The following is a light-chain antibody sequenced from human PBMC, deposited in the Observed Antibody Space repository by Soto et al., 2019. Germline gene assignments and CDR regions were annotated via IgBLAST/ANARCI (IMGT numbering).Light chain of an antibody. V-gene: IGLV1-40*01. J-gene: IGLJ1*01. Sequence: QSVLTQPPSVSGAPGQRVTISCTGGTSNIGAGYDVHWYQQLPGTAPKLLIFRNNNRRSGGPDRFSGCKSGTSASLLITGLQTEDEAFYYCRAYHYRLSGSGVFGTGTKLTVL. CDR2: RNN. CDR3: RAYHYRLSGSGV. CDR1: TSNIGAGYD.